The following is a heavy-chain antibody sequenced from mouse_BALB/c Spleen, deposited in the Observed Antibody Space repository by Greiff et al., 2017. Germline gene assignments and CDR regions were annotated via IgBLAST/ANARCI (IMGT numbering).Heavy chain of an antibody. J-gene: IGHJ3*01. CDR3: ARLYYDYPCAY. V-gene: IGHV1S56*01. Sequence: QVQLQQSGPELVKPGASVKMSCKASGYTFTSYYIHWVKQRPGQGLEWIGWIYPGDGSTKYNEKFKGKTTLTADKSSSTAYMLLSSLTSEDSAIYFCARLYYDYPCAYWGQGTLVTVSA. CDR2: IYPGDGST. CDR1: GYTFTSYY. D-gene: IGHD2-4*01.